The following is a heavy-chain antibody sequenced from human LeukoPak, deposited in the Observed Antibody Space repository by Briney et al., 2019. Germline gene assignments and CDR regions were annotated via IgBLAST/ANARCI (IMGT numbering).Heavy chain of an antibody. J-gene: IGHJ4*02. V-gene: IGHV1-2*02. Sequence: ASVKVSCKASGYTFTGYYMHWVRQAPGQGLEWMGWINPVSGATNYAQKFQGRVTMTRDTSINTAYMELSGLRSDDTAFYYCARSSGSDYWGQGTLVTVSS. CDR1: GYTFTGYY. CDR3: ARSSGSDY. CDR2: INPVSGAT. D-gene: IGHD3-22*01.